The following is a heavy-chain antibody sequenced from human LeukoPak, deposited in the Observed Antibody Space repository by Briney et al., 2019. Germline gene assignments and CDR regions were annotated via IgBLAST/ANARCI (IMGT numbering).Heavy chain of an antibody. J-gene: IGHJ4*02. V-gene: IGHV3-53*01. CDR3: AREYGGNAPLGY. CDR2: IYSGGST. D-gene: IGHD4-23*01. CDR1: GFTVSSNY. Sequence: PGGSLRLSCAASGFTVSSNYMSWVRQAPGKGLEWVSVIYSGGSTRYADSVKGRFTISRDNAKNTLYLQMNSLRAEDTAVYYCAREYGGNAPLGYWGQGTLVTVSS.